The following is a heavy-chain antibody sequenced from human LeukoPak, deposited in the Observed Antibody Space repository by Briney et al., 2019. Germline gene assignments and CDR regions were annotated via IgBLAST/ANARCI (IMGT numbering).Heavy chain of an antibody. J-gene: IGHJ3*02. V-gene: IGHV1-69*01. D-gene: IGHD4-23*01. CDR3: ARDKVDYGGNSAAFDI. CDR2: IIPIFGTA. CDR1: GGTFSSYA. Sequence: SVKVSCKASGGTFSSYAISWVRQAPGQGLEWMGGIIPIFGTANYAQKFQGRVTITADESTSTAYMELSSLRSEDTAVYYCARDKVDYGGNSAAFDIWGQGTMVTVSS.